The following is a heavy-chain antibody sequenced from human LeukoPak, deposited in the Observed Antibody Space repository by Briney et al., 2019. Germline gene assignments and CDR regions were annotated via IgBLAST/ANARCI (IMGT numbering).Heavy chain of an antibody. J-gene: IGHJ4*02. V-gene: IGHV3-7*01. Sequence: PGRSLRLSCAASGFTFSSYGMHWVRQAPGKGLEWVANIKQDGSEKYYVDSVKGRFTISRDNAKNSLYLQMNSLRAEDTAVYYCARAPRGIVGAIDYWGQGTLVTVSS. CDR2: IKQDGSEK. D-gene: IGHD1-26*01. CDR3: ARAPRGIVGAIDY. CDR1: GFTFSSYG.